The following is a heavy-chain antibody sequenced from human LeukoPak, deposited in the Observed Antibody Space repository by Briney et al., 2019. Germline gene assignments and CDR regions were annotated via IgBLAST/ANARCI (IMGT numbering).Heavy chain of an antibody. CDR3: ARGGITMVRGVRASDY. J-gene: IGHJ4*02. CDR2: MKQDGREK. Sequence: GGSLRLSCAASGFIFSNYWMSWVRQAPGKGLEWVANMKQDGREKYLVDSVKGRFTISRDNAKNSVYLQMNSLRAEDTAVYYCARGGITMVRGVRASDYWGQGTLVTVSS. V-gene: IGHV3-7*01. D-gene: IGHD3-10*01. CDR1: GFIFSNYW.